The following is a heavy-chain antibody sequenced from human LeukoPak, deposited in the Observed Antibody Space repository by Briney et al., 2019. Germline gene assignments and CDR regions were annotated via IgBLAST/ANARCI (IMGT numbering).Heavy chain of an antibody. D-gene: IGHD5-18*01. J-gene: IGHJ5*02. CDR3: ARDLADVDTAMVNNWFDP. Sequence: GGSLRLSCAASGFTFSSYSMNWVRQAPGKGLEWVSSISSSSSYVYYADSVKGRFTISRDNAKNSLYLQMNSLRAEDTAVYYCARDLADVDTAMVNNWFDPWGQGTLVTVSS. CDR2: ISSSSSYV. CDR1: GFTFSSYS. V-gene: IGHV3-21*01.